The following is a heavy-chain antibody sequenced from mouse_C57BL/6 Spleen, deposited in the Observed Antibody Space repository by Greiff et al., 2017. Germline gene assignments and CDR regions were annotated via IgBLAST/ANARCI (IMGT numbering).Heavy chain of an antibody. CDR1: GYSITSGYY. Sequence: EVQLQQSGPGLVKPSQSLSLTCSVTGYSITSGYYWNWIRQFPGNKLEWMGYISYDGSNNYNPSLKNRISITRDTSKNQFFLKLNSVTTEDTATYYCARVDDYGAMDYWGQGTSVTVSS. CDR2: ISYDGSN. CDR3: ARVDDYGAMDY. V-gene: IGHV3-6*01. J-gene: IGHJ4*01.